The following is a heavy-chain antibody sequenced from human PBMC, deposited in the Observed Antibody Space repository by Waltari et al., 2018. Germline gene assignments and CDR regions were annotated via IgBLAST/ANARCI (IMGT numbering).Heavy chain of an antibody. J-gene: IGHJ4*02. V-gene: IGHV3-7*01. D-gene: IGHD3-9*01. Sequence: EVQLVESGGGLVQPGGSLRLSCAASGFTFSSYWMSWVRQAPGKGLEWVANIKQDGSEKYYVDSVKGRFTISRDNAKNSLYLQMNSLRAEDTAVYYCAREKNLDIPFFDYWGQGTLVTVSS. CDR3: AREKNLDIPFFDY. CDR2: IKQDGSEK. CDR1: GFTFSSYW.